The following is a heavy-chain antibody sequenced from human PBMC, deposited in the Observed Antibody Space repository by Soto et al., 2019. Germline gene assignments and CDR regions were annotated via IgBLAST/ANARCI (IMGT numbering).Heavy chain of an antibody. Sequence: PSETLSLTCAVYGGSFSGYYWSWIRQPPGKGLEWIGEINHSGSTNYNPSLKSRVTISVDTSKNQFSLKLSSVTAADTAVYYCARDRADIVATIRSDYYYMDVWGKGTTVTVPS. D-gene: IGHD5-12*01. J-gene: IGHJ6*03. CDR2: INHSGST. V-gene: IGHV4-34*01. CDR1: GGSFSGYY. CDR3: ARDRADIVATIRSDYYYMDV.